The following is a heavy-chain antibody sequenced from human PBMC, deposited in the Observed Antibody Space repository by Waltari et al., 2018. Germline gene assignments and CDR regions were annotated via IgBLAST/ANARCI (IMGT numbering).Heavy chain of an antibody. D-gene: IGHD6-13*01. CDR3: ARTSPRYSSSSCPDY. V-gene: IGHV4-34*01. J-gene: IGHJ4*02. CDR1: GGSFSGYY. Sequence: QVQLQQWGAGLLKPSETLSLTCAVYGGSFSGYYWSWIRQPPGKGLEWIGEINHSGSTNYNPSLKSRVTISVDTSKNQFSLKLSSVTAADTAVYYCARTSPRYSSSSCPDYWGQGTLVTVSS. CDR2: INHSGST.